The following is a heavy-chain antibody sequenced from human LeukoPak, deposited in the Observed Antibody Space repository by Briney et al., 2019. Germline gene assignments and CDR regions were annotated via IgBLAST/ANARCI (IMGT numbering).Heavy chain of an antibody. Sequence: SVKVSCKASGGTFSSYAISWLRQAPGQGREWMGGIIPIFGTANYAQKFQGRVTITTDESTSTAYMELNSLRSEDTAVYYCAREVAVAGHFDYWGQGTLVTVSS. J-gene: IGHJ4*02. CDR1: GGTFSSYA. D-gene: IGHD6-19*01. V-gene: IGHV1-69*05. CDR2: IIPIFGTA. CDR3: AREVAVAGHFDY.